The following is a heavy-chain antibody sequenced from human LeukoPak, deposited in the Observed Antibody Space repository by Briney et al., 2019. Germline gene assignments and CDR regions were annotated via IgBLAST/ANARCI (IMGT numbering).Heavy chain of an antibody. D-gene: IGHD3-9*01. V-gene: IGHV3-21*04. Sequence: GGSLRLSCAASGFTFSSYTMNWVRQAPGKGLEWVSSISTSSSYIYYADSVKGRFTISRDNSKNTLYLQMNSLRAEDTALYYCAKGNYDILTGTPDYWGQGTLVTVSS. CDR3: AKGNYDILTGTPDY. J-gene: IGHJ4*02. CDR2: ISTSSSYI. CDR1: GFTFSSYT.